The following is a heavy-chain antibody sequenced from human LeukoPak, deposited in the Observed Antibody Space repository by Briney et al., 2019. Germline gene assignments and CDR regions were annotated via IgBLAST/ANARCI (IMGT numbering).Heavy chain of an antibody. J-gene: IGHJ3*02. CDR2: IIPIFGTA. CDR1: GGTISSYA. V-gene: IGHV1-69*06. Sequence: SVKVSCKASGGTISSYAISWERQAPGQGLEWMGGIIPIFGTANYAQKFQGRVTITADKSTSTAYMELSSLRSEDTAVYYCARDLTTVTGNRGDIWGQGTMVTVSS. CDR3: ARDLTTVTGNRGDI. D-gene: IGHD4-17*01.